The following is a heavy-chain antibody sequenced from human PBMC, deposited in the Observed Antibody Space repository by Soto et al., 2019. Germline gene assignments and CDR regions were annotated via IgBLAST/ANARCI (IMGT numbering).Heavy chain of an antibody. V-gene: IGHV5-10-1*01. Sequence: GESLKISCKGSGYSFTSYWISWVRQMPGKGLEWMGRIDPSDSYTNYSPSFQGHVTISADKSISTAYLQWSSLKASETAMYYCESGMEKKLGNYYGMDVWGQGTTVTVSS. J-gene: IGHJ6*02. CDR2: IDPSDSYT. CDR3: ESGMEKKLGNYYGMDV. CDR1: GYSFTSYW. D-gene: IGHD6-13*01.